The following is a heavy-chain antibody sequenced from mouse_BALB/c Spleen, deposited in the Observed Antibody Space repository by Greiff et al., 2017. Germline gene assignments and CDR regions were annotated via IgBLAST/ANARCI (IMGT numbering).Heavy chain of an antibody. D-gene: IGHD2-4*01. Sequence: VQLQQSGAELVRPGASVTLSCKASGYTFTDYEMHWVKQTPVHGLEWIGAIDPETGGTAYNQKFKGKATLTADKSSSTAYMELRSLTSEDSAVYYCTRHYDYWCAYWGQGTLVTVSA. J-gene: IGHJ3*01. V-gene: IGHV1-15*01. CDR3: TRHYDYWCAY. CDR2: IDPETGGT. CDR1: GYTFTDYE.